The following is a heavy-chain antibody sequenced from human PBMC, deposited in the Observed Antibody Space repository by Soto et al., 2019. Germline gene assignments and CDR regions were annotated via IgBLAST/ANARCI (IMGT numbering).Heavy chain of an antibody. CDR1: GGSISSYY. Sequence: QVQLQESGPGLVKPSETLSLTCTVSGGSISSYYWSWIRQPPGKGLEWIGFIFYSGRTSYNPSLKSRVIISIDTSEYQFSLKLNSVTAADTAVYYCASMIGDPVLSFDSWGQGTLVAVSS. J-gene: IGHJ5*01. CDR3: ASMIGDPVLSFDS. CDR2: IFYSGRT. D-gene: IGHD3-10*02. V-gene: IGHV4-59*01.